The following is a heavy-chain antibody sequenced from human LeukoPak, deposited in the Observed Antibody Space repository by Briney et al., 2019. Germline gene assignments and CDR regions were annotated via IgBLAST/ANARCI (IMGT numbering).Heavy chain of an antibody. J-gene: IGHJ4*02. V-gene: IGHV3-23*01. CDR1: GFTLSSYA. Sequence: SGGSLRLSCAASGFTLSSYAMSWVRQATGKGLEWVSAISGSGGSTYYADSVKGRFTISRDNSKNTLYLQMNSLRAEDTAVYYCAKLVEYYDILTEDDYWGQGTLVTVSS. CDR3: AKLVEYYDILTEDDY. D-gene: IGHD3-9*01. CDR2: ISGSGGST.